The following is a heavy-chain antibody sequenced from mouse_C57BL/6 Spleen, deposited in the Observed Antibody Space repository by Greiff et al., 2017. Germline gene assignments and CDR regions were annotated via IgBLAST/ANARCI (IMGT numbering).Heavy chain of an antibody. Sequence: VQLQQSGPELVKPGASVKISCKASGYSFTDYNMNWVKQSNGKCLEWIGVIYPNYGTTSYNQKFKGKATLTVDQSSNTAYMQLNSLTTENSAVYSCARSVRGEMNYWGQGTSVTVSS. D-gene: IGHD2-14*01. CDR2: IYPNYGTT. CDR1: GYSFTDYN. V-gene: IGHV1-39*01. J-gene: IGHJ4*01. CDR3: ARSVRGEMNY.